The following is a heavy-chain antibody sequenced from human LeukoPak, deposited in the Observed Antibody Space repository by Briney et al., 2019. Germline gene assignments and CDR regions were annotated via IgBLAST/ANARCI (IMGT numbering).Heavy chain of an antibody. Sequence: SETLSLTCTVSGGSISSSIYYWGWIRQPPGKGLEWIGGISYSGSTNYNPSLKSRLTISVDTSKNQFSLKLSSVTAADTAVYYCARLDTAMLFFDYWGQGTLVTVSS. CDR3: ARLDTAMLFFDY. D-gene: IGHD5-18*01. CDR2: ISYSGST. V-gene: IGHV4-39*01. J-gene: IGHJ4*02. CDR1: GGSISSSIYY.